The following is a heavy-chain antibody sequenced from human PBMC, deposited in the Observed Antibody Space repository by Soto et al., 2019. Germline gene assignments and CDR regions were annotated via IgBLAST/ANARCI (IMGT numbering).Heavy chain of an antibody. CDR1: GGTFSSYA. V-gene: IGHV1-69*13. Sequence: ASVKVSCKASGGTFSSYAISWVRQAPGQGLEWMGGIIPIFGTANYAQKFQGRVTITADESTSTAYMELSSLRSEDTAVYYCAREQGIAAADYYYYGMDVWGQGTTVTVSS. D-gene: IGHD6-13*01. J-gene: IGHJ6*02. CDR3: AREQGIAAADYYYYGMDV. CDR2: IIPIFGTA.